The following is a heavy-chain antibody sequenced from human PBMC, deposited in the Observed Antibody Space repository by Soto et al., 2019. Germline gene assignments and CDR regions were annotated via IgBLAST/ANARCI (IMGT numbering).Heavy chain of an antibody. Sequence: GGSLRLSCAASGFTVSSNYMSWVRQAPGKGLEWVSVIYSGGSTYYADSVKGRFTISRDNSKNTLYLQMNSLRAEDTAVYYCASLYGSGSYPPDALSRWGYYYGMDVWGQGTTVTVSS. CDR3: ASLYGSGSYPPDALSRWGYYYGMDV. D-gene: IGHD3-10*01. J-gene: IGHJ6*02. CDR2: IYSGGST. V-gene: IGHV3-53*01. CDR1: GFTVSSNY.